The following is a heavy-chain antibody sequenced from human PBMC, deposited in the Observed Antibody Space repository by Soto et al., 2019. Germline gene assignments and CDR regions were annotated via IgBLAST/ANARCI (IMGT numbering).Heavy chain of an antibody. Sequence: QVQLQESGPGLVKPSQTLSLTCTVSGGSISSGDYYWSWIRQPPGKGLECIGYIYYSGSTYYKPSLKRRVTISVDLSKNHSSLKLRSVTAADTAVYYCARVNRHSIGTSCYAGWFDPWGQGTLVTVSS. V-gene: IGHV4-30-4*01. CDR3: ARVNRHSIGTSCYAGWFDP. D-gene: IGHD2-2*01. J-gene: IGHJ5*02. CDR2: IYYSGST. CDR1: GGSISSGDYY.